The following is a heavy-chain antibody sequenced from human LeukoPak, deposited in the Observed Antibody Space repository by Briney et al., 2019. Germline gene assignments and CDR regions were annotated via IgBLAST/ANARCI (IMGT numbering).Heavy chain of an antibody. V-gene: IGHV3-30*04. J-gene: IGHJ4*02. D-gene: IGHD6-19*01. Sequence: GGSLRLSCAASGFTFAIHAMHWVPQAPGRGLECVAVVSADGRTTYYADSVKDRFTISRDNNKNTLFLQMNSLRPDDTAVYYCARDTYTSGWYELDYWGQGTLVTVSS. CDR3: ARDTYTSGWYELDY. CDR2: VSADGRTT. CDR1: GFTFAIHA.